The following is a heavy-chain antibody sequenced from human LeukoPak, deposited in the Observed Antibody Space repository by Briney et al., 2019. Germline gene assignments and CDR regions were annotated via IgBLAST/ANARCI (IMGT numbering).Heavy chain of an antibody. CDR1: GGTFSSYA. Sequence: ASVKVSCKASGGTFSSYAISWVRQAPGQGLEWMGIINPSGGSTSYARKFQGRVTMTRDTSTSTVYMELSSLRSEDTAVYYCARGGGYRTTFDYWGQGTLVTVSS. CDR3: ARGGGYRTTFDY. V-gene: IGHV1-46*01. CDR2: INPSGGST. D-gene: IGHD6-13*01. J-gene: IGHJ4*02.